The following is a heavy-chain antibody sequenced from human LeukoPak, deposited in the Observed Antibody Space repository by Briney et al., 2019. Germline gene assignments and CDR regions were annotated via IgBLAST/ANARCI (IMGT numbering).Heavy chain of an antibody. CDR3: ASPRPNWGHDAFDI. D-gene: IGHD7-27*01. V-gene: IGHV1-69*13. CDR2: IIPIFGTA. Sequence: ASVKVSCKASGGTFSSYAISWVRQAPGQGLEWMGGIIPIFGTANYAQKFQGRVTITADESTSTAYMELSSLRSEDTAVYYCASPRPNWGHDAFDIWGQGTMVTVSS. CDR1: GGTFSSYA. J-gene: IGHJ3*02.